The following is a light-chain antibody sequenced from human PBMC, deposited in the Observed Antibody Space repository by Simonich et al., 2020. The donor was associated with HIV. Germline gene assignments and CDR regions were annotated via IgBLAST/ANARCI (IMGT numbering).Light chain of an antibody. CDR1: HSVLYSSNNKNY. Sequence: DIVMTQSPNSLAVSLGERATINCKSRHSVLYSSNNKNYLAWYQLKPRQPPKLLMYWASTRESGVPDRFSGSGSGTDFTLTINGLQAEDVAVYYCQQYYDKPYTFGQGTKLEIK. CDR2: WAS. V-gene: IGKV4-1*01. CDR3: QQYYDKPYT. J-gene: IGKJ2*01.